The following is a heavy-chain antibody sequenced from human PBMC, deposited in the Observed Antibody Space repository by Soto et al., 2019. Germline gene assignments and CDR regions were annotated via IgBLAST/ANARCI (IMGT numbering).Heavy chain of an antibody. CDR3: ARQQPLDSSAWYN. CDR1: GYSFTDYW. V-gene: IGHV5-51*01. Sequence: GESLKISCVGSGYSFTDYWIGWVRQMPGKGLEYMGTIYAGVSDTRYGLSFEGRVTMSVDKSISTAYLHWSSLNASATAMYYCARQQPLDSSAWYNWGQGTLVTVSS. D-gene: IGHD6-19*01. J-gene: IGHJ4*02. CDR2: IYAGVSDT.